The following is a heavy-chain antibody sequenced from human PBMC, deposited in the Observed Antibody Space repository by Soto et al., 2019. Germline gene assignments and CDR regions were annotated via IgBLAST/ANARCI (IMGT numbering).Heavy chain of an antibody. Sequence: EVQLVESGGGLVQPGGSLRLSCAASGFSVSNLYMTWVRQAPGKGLEWVSVISSGGSTYYADSVKGRFTISRDHSKNTLYLEMKSLRAGDTAVYYCARDTLGGAYDFCHGGQGTLVTVSS. CDR1: GFSVSNLY. J-gene: IGHJ4*02. D-gene: IGHD3-3*01. CDR2: ISSGGST. V-gene: IGHV3-66*01. CDR3: ARDTLGGAYDFCH.